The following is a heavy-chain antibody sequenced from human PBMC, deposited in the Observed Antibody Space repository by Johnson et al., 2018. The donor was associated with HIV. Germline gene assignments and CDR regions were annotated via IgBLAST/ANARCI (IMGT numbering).Heavy chain of an antibody. Sequence: VQLVESGGGLVQPGGSLRLSCAASGFTFSSYAMSWVRQAPGKGLEWVSAISGSGGGTYYADSVKGRFTISRDNSKNTLYMQMKSLRAEDTAVYYCAKGDLPWYSGSYYDAFDIWGQGTMVTVSS. CDR2: ISGSGGGT. V-gene: IGHV3-23*04. CDR3: AKGDLPWYSGSYYDAFDI. J-gene: IGHJ3*02. D-gene: IGHD1-26*01. CDR1: GFTFSSYA.